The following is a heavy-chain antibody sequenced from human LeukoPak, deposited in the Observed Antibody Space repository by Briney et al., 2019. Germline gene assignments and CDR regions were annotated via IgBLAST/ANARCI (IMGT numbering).Heavy chain of an antibody. CDR2: ISGGGGTV. J-gene: IGHJ5*02. Sequence: GGSLRLSCAASGFSFSDYYLTWIRQAPGKGLEWFSYISGGGGTVDYADSVKGRFTISRDNNKNSQYLQMNNLRVEDTAVYYCGRDPDYGGDPWGQGTLVTVSS. CDR1: GFSFSDYY. D-gene: IGHD4/OR15-4a*01. V-gene: IGHV3-11*04. CDR3: GRDPDYGGDP.